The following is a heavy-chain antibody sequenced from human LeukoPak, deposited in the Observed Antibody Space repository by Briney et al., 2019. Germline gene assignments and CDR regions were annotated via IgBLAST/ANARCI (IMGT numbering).Heavy chain of an antibody. J-gene: IGHJ3*02. Sequence: SVKVSCKASGYTFTGYYMHWVRQAPGQGLEWTGRIIPIFGTANYAQKFQGRVTITTDESTSTAYMELSSLRSEDTAVYYCARDYYDSSPIWGQGTMVTVSS. D-gene: IGHD3-22*01. CDR1: GYTFTGYY. CDR3: ARDYYDSSPI. V-gene: IGHV1-69*05. CDR2: IIPIFGTA.